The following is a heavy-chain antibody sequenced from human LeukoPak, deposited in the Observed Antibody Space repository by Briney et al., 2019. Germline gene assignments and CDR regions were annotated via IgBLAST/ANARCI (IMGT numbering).Heavy chain of an antibody. CDR2: ISYDGSNK. D-gene: IGHD1-20*01. CDR3: ARDISGYFDY. CDR1: GFTFSSYA. Sequence: GGSLRLSCAASGFTFSSYAMHWVRQAPGKGLEWVAVISYDGSNKYYADSAKGRFTISRDNSKNTLYLQMNSLRAEDTAVYYCARDISGYFDYWGQGTLVTVSS. J-gene: IGHJ4*02. V-gene: IGHV3-30-3*01.